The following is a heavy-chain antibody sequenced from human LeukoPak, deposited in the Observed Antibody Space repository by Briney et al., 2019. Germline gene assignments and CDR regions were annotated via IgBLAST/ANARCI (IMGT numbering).Heavy chain of an antibody. CDR3: AREPYGSGSYPR. CDR2: IKQDGSEK. J-gene: IGHJ4*02. CDR1: GFTFTNYW. D-gene: IGHD3-10*01. Sequence: GSLRLSCVASGFTFTNYWMSWVRQTPGKGLEWVANIKQDGSEKYYVDSVKGRFTISRDNAKNSLYLQMNSLRAEDTAVYYCAREPYGSGSYPRGGQGTLVTVSS. V-gene: IGHV3-7*01.